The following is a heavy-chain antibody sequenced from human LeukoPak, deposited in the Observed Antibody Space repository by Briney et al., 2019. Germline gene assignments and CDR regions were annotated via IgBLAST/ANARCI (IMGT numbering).Heavy chain of an antibody. CDR1: GLTFSSHW. CDR2: IGGSGGST. D-gene: IGHD3-3*01. J-gene: IGHJ6*02. V-gene: IGHV3-23*01. Sequence: PGGSLRLSCAASGLTFSSHWMHWVRQAPGKGLEWVSAIGGSGGSTYYADSVKGRFTISRDNSKNTLYLQMSSLRAEDTAIYYCAKDLAYDFWSGYYTGYNYGMDVWGQGTTVTVSS. CDR3: AKDLAYDFWSGYYTGYNYGMDV.